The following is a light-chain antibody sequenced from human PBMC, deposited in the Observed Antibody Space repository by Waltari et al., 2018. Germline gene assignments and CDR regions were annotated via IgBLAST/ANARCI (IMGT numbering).Light chain of an antibody. CDR1: HIGRKR. Sequence: SYVVTQSPSVSVAPGETARITCGADHIGRKRVDWYQQRPGQAPVLVISYDSDRPSGIPERFSGSNSGNTATLTISWVEAEDEADYYCLVWHSTIDHQGVFGGGTKLTVL. CDR2: YDS. CDR3: LVWHSTIDHQGV. V-gene: IGLV3-21*04. J-gene: IGLJ2*01.